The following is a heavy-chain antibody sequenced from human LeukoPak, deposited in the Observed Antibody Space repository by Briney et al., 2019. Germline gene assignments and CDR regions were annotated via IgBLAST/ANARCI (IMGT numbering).Heavy chain of an antibody. J-gene: IGHJ3*02. CDR2: VSASGFTV. Sequence: GGSLRLSCAASGLTFRAYGMNWVRQAPGKGLEWISFVSASGFTVHYGDSVKGRFTISRDNAKNSLYLQMDSLRDDDTALYYCARDYDYGGNSAFDTWAQGTMVTVSS. CDR1: GLTFRAYG. CDR3: ARDYDYGGNSAFDT. D-gene: IGHD4-23*01. V-gene: IGHV3-48*02.